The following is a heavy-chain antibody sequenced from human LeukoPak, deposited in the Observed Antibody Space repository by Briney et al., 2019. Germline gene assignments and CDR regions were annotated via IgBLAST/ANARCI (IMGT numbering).Heavy chain of an antibody. D-gene: IGHD6-6*01. CDR3: ARFGTSSSRFFDQ. CDR2: IHYSGTT. J-gene: IGHJ4*02. V-gene: IGHV4-59*01. Sequence: PSETLSLTCTVSGGSISAYYWSWIRQPPGKGLEWIGCIHYSGTTNYYPSLKSRVTIALDTSKNQFSLKLNSVTAADTAVYYCARFGTSSSRFFDQWGQGTLVTVSS. CDR1: GGSISAYY.